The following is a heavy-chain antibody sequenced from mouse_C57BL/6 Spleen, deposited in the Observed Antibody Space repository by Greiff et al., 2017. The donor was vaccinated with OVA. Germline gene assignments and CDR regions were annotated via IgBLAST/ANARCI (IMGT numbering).Heavy chain of an antibody. D-gene: IGHD2-5*01. J-gene: IGHJ2*01. Sequence: QVQLQQPGAELVKPGASVKLSCKASGYTFTSYWMHWVKQRPGQGLEWIGMIHPNSGSTNYNEKFKSKATLTVDKSSSTAYMQLSSLTSEDSAVYYCARDYSNPLGGRDYWGQGTTLTVSS. CDR2: IHPNSGST. CDR1: GYTFTSYW. V-gene: IGHV1-64*01. CDR3: ARDYSNPLGGRDY.